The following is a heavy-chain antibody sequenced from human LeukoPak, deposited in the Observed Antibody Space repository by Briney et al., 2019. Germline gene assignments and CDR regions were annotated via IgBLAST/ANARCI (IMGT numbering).Heavy chain of an antibody. CDR3: ARSLRYVYVMGV. J-gene: IGHJ6*02. Sequence: PSETLSLTCAVYGGSFSGYYWSWIRHPPGKGLEWIGEINHSGSTNYNPSLKSRVTISVDTSKNQFSLKLSSVNAADTAVYYCARSLRYVYVMGVWGQGTTVTVSS. D-gene: IGHD3-9*01. CDR1: GGSFSGYY. V-gene: IGHV4-34*01. CDR2: INHSGST.